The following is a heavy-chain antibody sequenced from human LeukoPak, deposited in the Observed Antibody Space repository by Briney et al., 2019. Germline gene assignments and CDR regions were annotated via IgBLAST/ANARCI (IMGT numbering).Heavy chain of an antibody. Sequence: GGSLRLSCAAAGFTFSSYAMHWVRQAPGKGLEWVALISYDGSNKYYADSVKGRFTVSRDNSKNTLFLQMNSLRAEDTAVYYCAKVGSYHDFDYWGQGTLVTVSS. J-gene: IGHJ4*02. V-gene: IGHV3-30*18. CDR3: AKVGSYHDFDY. CDR2: ISYDGSNK. D-gene: IGHD3-22*01. CDR1: GFTFSSYA.